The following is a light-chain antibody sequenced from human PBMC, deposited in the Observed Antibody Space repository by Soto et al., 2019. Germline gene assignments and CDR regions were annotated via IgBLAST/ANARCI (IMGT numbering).Light chain of an antibody. CDR3: KQYGSSPPEFT. CDR2: GAS. Sequence: EIVLTQSPGTLSLSAGERATLACRASQSISSNYLAWYQQKPGQAPRLLIFGASYRATGITDRLSGSGSGTGCTLTISILEPEDFAVYYCKQYGSSPPEFTFGPGTKVDIK. V-gene: IGKV3-20*01. J-gene: IGKJ3*01. CDR1: QSISSNY.